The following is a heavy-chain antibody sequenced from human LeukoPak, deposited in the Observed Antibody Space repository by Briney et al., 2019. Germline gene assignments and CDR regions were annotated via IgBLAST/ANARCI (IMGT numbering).Heavy chain of an antibody. CDR1: GYTFTSYD. Sequence: ASVKVSCKASGYTFTSYDINWVRQATGQGLEWMGWMSPNSGSTGYAQKFQGRVTITRNTSISTAYMELSGLRSEDTAVYYCARGRSTGYPYYFEYWGQGTLVTVSS. V-gene: IGHV1-8*03. J-gene: IGHJ4*02. CDR2: MSPNSGST. CDR3: ARGRSTGYPYYFEY. D-gene: IGHD5-12*01.